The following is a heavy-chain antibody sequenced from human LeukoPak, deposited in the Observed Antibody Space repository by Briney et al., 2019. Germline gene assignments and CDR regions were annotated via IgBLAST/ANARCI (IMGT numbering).Heavy chain of an antibody. Sequence: ASVKVSCKASGGTFSSYAISWVRQAPGQGLEWMGWISAYNGNTNYAQKLQGRVTMTTDTSTSTAYMELRSLRSDDTAVYYCARDAPSIFGVAADYWGQGTLVTVSS. V-gene: IGHV1-18*01. J-gene: IGHJ4*02. CDR3: ARDAPSIFGVAADY. CDR1: GGTFSSYA. CDR2: ISAYNGNT. D-gene: IGHD3-3*01.